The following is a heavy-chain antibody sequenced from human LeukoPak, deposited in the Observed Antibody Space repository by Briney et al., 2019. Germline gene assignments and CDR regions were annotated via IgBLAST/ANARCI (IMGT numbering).Heavy chain of an antibody. V-gene: IGHV4-59*01. Sequence: SETLSLTCTVSGGSISSYYWSWIRQPPGKGLEWIGYIYYSGSTNYNPSLKSRVSISIDTSKNQFSLKMRSVTAADTAVYYCARNPSTEAPEFDPWGQGTLVTVSS. CDR2: IYYSGST. CDR3: ARNPSTEAPEFDP. CDR1: GGSISSYY. D-gene: IGHD6-6*01. J-gene: IGHJ5*02.